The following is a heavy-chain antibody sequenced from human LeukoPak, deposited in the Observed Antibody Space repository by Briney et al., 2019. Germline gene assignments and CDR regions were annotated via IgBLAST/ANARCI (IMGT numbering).Heavy chain of an antibody. CDR2: IDRSGVST. Sequence: ASVKVSCKASGNAFSNYFIHWVRQAPGQGPEWMGVIDRSGVSTSYAQKFQGRISVSSDMSTSTVYMELSSLTSEDTAVYFCATNSGARDYGNWGQGTLVTVSS. D-gene: IGHD3-16*01. CDR3: ATNSGARDYGN. V-gene: IGHV1-46*01. J-gene: IGHJ4*02. CDR1: GNAFSNYF.